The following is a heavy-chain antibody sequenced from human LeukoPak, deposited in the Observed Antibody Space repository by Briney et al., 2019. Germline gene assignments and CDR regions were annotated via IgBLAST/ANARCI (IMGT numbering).Heavy chain of an antibody. CDR3: ARVITIFGVVIDTYYFDY. D-gene: IGHD3-3*01. J-gene: IGHJ4*02. CDR1: GGSISSGDYY. CDR2: IYYSGST. Sequence: SETLSLTCTVSGGSISSGDYYWSWIHQPPGKGLEWIGYIYYSGSTYYDPSLKSRVTISVDTSKNQFSLKLSSVTAADTAVYYCARVITIFGVVIDTYYFDYWGQGTLVTVSS. V-gene: IGHV4-30-4*08.